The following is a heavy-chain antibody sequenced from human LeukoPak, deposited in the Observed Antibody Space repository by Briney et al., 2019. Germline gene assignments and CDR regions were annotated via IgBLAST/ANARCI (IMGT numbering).Heavy chain of an antibody. CDR3: ARDAPVVPWELPTYFDY. CDR1: GGTFSSYA. V-gene: IGHV1-69*05. D-gene: IGHD1-26*01. CDR2: IIPIFGTA. J-gene: IGHJ4*02. Sequence: SVKVSRKASGGTFSSYAISWVRQAPGQGLEWMGGIIPIFGTANYAQKFQGRVTITTDESTSTAYMELSSLRSEDTAVYYCARDAPVVPWELPTYFDYWGQGTLVTVSS.